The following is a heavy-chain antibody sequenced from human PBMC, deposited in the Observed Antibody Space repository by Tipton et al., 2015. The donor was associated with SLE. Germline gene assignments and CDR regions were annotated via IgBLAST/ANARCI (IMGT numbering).Heavy chain of an antibody. J-gene: IGHJ4*02. CDR1: GGSISSGSFS. Sequence: TLSLTCAVSGGSISSGSFSWSWIRQPPGKGLEWIGYVHQNGFTYSTPSLRSRVTISMDKSNNQFSLKLTSVSAADSAIYFCARGPMTSVTTGFDYLGQGTLVTVSS. D-gene: IGHD4-11*01. CDR3: ARGPMTSVTTGFDY. CDR2: VHQNGFT. V-gene: IGHV4-30-2*01.